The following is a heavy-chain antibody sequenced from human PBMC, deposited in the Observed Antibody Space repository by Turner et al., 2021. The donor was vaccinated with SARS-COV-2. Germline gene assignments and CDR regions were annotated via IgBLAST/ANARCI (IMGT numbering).Heavy chain of an antibody. CDR2: IVGSGYST. CDR1: GFTFCLYA. D-gene: IGHD5-12*01. J-gene: IGHJ4*02. Sequence: EVQLLASGGDLVQPGGSLRLSCVASGFTFCLYAMNWVRQAPGKGLEWVSTIVGSGYSTYYADSVKGRFTISRDNSKNTVYLQMNSLRDEDTALYYCAKDQVSGDGYVVFVYWGQGTQVTVSS. V-gene: IGHV3-23*01. CDR3: AKDQVSGDGYVVFVY.